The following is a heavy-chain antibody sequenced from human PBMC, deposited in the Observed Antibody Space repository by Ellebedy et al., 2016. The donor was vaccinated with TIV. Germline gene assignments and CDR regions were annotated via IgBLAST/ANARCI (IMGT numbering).Heavy chain of an antibody. CDR3: ARVSPFGDYSFTAYFHYAMDV. CDR2: MKHIGST. CDR1: RGSFSGYQ. J-gene: IGHJ6*02. D-gene: IGHD3-10*01. V-gene: IGHV4-34*01. Sequence: SETLSLXXAVFRGSFSGYQWSWIRQPPGKGLEWIGDMKHIGSTNYNPSLQSRVTISVDRSKNQFSLKMTSLTVADTAVYYCARVSPFGDYSFTAYFHYAMDVWGQGTTVLVSS.